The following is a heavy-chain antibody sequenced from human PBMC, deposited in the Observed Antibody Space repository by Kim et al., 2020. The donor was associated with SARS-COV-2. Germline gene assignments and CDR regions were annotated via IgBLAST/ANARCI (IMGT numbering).Heavy chain of an antibody. Sequence: SETLSLTCNVSGVSISGDYWSWIRQTPEKGLQWIASISYAGTMSYNPSLKSRVTISVDTSKNQVSLKLSSVTAADTAMYYCARHLSGSGAFYNVGYWGQGSVVNVSS. CDR1: GVSISGDY. V-gene: IGHV4-59*08. CDR2: ISYAGTM. CDR3: ARHLSGSGAFYNVGY. D-gene: IGHD3-10*01. J-gene: IGHJ4*02.